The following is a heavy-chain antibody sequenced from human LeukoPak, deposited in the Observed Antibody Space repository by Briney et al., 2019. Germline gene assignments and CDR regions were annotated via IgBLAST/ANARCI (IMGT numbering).Heavy chain of an antibody. Sequence: SETLSLTCTVSGGSISSYYWSWIRQPPGKGLEWIGYIYYSGSTNYNPSLKSRVTISVDTSKNQFSLKLSSVTAADTAVYYCARNGDYYEKSGYYYLFDFWGQGTLVTVSS. CDR1: GGSISSYY. J-gene: IGHJ4*02. D-gene: IGHD3-22*01. V-gene: IGHV4-59*01. CDR3: ARNGDYYEKSGYYYLFDF. CDR2: IYYSGST.